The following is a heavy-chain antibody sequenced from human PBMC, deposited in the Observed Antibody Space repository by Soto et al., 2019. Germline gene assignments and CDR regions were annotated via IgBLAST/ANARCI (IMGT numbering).Heavy chain of an antibody. CDR3: AKDRRRAGTVYYYGMDV. CDR1: GFTFSSYG. D-gene: IGHD6-19*01. Sequence: QVQLVESGGGVVQPGRSLRLSCAASGFTFSSYGMHWVRQAPGKGLEWVAVISYDGSNKYYADSVKGRFTISRDNSKNTMYLQMNSLSAEDTAVYYCAKDRRRAGTVYYYGMDVWGQGTTVPVSS. J-gene: IGHJ6*02. CDR2: ISYDGSNK. V-gene: IGHV3-30*18.